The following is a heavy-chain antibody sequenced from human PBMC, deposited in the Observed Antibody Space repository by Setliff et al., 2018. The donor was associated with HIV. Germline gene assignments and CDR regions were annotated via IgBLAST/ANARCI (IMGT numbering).Heavy chain of an antibody. V-gene: IGHV4-34*01. J-gene: IGHJ6*03. D-gene: IGHD1-26*01. CDR1: GGSFSGYY. CDR3: ARGRMGAPPTRYFYYYMDV. Sequence: SETLSLTCAVYGGSFSGYYGVWIRQPPGKGLEWIGEINHSGATNYNPSLKSRVSMSVDTSKNQFSLKLSSVTAADTALYYCARGRMGAPPTRYFYYYMDVWGKGTTVTVSS. CDR2: INHSGAT.